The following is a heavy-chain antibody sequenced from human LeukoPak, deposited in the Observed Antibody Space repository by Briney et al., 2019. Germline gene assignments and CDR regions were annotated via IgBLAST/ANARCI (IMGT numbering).Heavy chain of an antibody. J-gene: IGHJ6*04. V-gene: IGHV3-30*04. D-gene: IGHD6-13*01. Sequence: PGRSLRLSCAASGFTFSSYAIHWVRQAPGKGLEWVAVISYDGSNKYYADSVKGRFTISRDNSKNTLYLQMNSLRAEDTAVYYCARDSDSYSSSWYFYYYYGMDVWGKGTTVTVSS. CDR3: ARDSDSYSSSWYFYYYYGMDV. CDR2: ISYDGSNK. CDR1: GFTFSSYA.